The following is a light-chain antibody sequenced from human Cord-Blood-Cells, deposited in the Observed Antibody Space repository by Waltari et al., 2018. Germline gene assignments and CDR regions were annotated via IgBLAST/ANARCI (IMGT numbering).Light chain of an antibody. CDR2: AGS. V-gene: IGKV1-17*03. Sequence: DIQMPHSPSAISASVGDRVTITCRESQGISNYLAWFQQNPGKAPKRLIYAGSSVQTGVPSRCSGSGSWSELTLTSSRLQPEDFATYNCLQHNSYPSTSGEGTKVEIK. CDR1: QGISNY. J-gene: IGKJ1*01. CDR3: LQHNSYPST.